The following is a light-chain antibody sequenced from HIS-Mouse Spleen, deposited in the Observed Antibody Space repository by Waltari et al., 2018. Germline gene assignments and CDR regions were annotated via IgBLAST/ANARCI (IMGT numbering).Light chain of an antibody. Sequence: SYELTQPPSVSVSPGQTASITCSGDKLGDKYACWYQQKPGQSPVQVIYKDSKRPSGIPERFSGSNSGNTATLTISGTQAMDEADYYCQAWDSSTVVFGGGTKLTVL. CDR2: KDS. CDR3: QAWDSSTVV. V-gene: IGLV3-1*01. CDR1: KLGDKY. J-gene: IGLJ2*01.